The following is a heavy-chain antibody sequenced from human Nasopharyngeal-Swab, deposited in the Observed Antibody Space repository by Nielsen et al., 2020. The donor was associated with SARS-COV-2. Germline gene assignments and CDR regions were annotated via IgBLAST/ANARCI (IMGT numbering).Heavy chain of an antibody. J-gene: IGHJ3*02. CDR2: ISGSGGST. Sequence: GESLKIYCAASGVTFSSYAMSWVRQAPGKGLEWVSAISGSGGSTYYADSVKGRFTISRDNSKNTLYLQMNSLRAEDTAVYYCARDQGSGRDAFDIWGQVTMVTVSS. CDR1: GVTFSSYA. CDR3: ARDQGSGRDAFDI. D-gene: IGHD3-10*01. V-gene: IGHV3-23*01.